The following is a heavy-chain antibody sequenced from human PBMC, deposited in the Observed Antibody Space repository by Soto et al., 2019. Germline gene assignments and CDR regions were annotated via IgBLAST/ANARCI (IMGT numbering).Heavy chain of an antibody. CDR1: GFTFSLYS. V-gene: IGHV3-48*02. D-gene: IGHD3-10*01. CDR3: ARAVTWGLDV. CDR2: ISGSSTGI. J-gene: IGHJ6*01. Sequence: EVQLVESGGGLVQPGGSLRLSCAASGFTFSLYSMSWVRQAPGKGLEWVSYISGSSTGIHYADSVKGRFTISRDDVTNSMHLQMNSLRDGDTAVYYCARAVTWGLDVWGQGTTVIISS.